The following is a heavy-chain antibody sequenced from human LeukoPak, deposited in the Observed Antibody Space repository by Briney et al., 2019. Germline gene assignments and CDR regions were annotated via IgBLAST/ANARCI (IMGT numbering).Heavy chain of an antibody. V-gene: IGHV3-7*01. D-gene: IGHD3-22*01. CDR1: GFTFSSYW. J-gene: IGHJ4*02. Sequence: PGGSLRLSRAASGFTFSSYWMSWVRQAPGKGLEWVANIKQDGSEKYYVDSVKGRFTISRDNAKNSLYLQMNSLRAEDTAVYYCARDRRDSSGFPSDYWGQGTLVTVSS. CDR3: ARDRRDSSGFPSDY. CDR2: IKQDGSEK.